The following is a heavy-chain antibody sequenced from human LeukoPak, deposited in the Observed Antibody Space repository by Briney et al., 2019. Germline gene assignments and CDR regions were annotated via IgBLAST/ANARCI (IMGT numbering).Heavy chain of an antibody. V-gene: IGHV1-3*01. CDR2: INAGNGNT. CDR3: AKDDFWSGYPGDY. J-gene: IGHJ4*02. CDR1: GYTFTSYA. D-gene: IGHD3-3*01. Sequence: ASVKVSCKASGYTFTSYAMHWVRQAPGQRLEWMGWINAGNGNTKYSQKFQGRVTITRDTSASTAYMELSSLRSEDTAVYYCAKDDFWSGYPGDYWGQGTLVTVSS.